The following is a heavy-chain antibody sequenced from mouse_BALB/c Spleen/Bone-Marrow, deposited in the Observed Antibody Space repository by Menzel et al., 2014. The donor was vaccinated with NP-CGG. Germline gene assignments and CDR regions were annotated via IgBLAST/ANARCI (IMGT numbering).Heavy chain of an antibody. Sequence: EVKLMESGGGLVQPGGSLRLSCATSGFTFTDYYMSWVRQPPGKALEWLGFIRNKVSGYTTEYSASVKGRFTISRENSQSILYLQMNTLRAEDSATYYCARVIKYGNYLAYWGQGTLVTVSA. D-gene: IGHD2-10*02. CDR3: ARVIKYGNYLAY. V-gene: IGHV7-3*02. CDR2: IRNKVSGYTT. J-gene: IGHJ3*01. CDR1: GFTFTDYY.